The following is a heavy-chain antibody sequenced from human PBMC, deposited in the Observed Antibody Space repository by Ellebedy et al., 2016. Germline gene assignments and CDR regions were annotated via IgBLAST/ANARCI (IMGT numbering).Heavy chain of an antibody. Sequence: SETLSLXXAVYGGSFSGYYWSWIRQPPGKGLEWIGEINHSGSTNYNPSLKSRVTISVDTSKNQFSLKLSSVTAADTAVYYCVGYSLVYWGQGTLVTVSS. V-gene: IGHV4-34*01. CDR3: VGYSLVY. CDR2: INHSGST. CDR1: GGSFSGYY. D-gene: IGHD5-18*01. J-gene: IGHJ4*02.